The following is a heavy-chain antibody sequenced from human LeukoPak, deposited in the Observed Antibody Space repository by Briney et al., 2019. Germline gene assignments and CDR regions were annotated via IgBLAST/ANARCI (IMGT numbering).Heavy chain of an antibody. CDR1: GYTFTGYY. CDR3: ASLYDIVGTTVDY. CDR2: INPNSGGT. V-gene: IGHV1-2*06. J-gene: IGHJ4*02. D-gene: IGHD1-26*01. Sequence: GASVKVSCKASGYTFTGYYMHWVRQAPGQGLEWMGRINPNSGGTNYAQKFQGRVTMTRDTSINTAYMELSRLRSDDTAVYYCASLYDIVGTTVDYWGQGTLVTVSS.